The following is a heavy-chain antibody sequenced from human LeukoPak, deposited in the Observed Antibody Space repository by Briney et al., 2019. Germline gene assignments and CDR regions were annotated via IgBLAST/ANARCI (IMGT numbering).Heavy chain of an antibody. CDR2: IRASGGST. CDR3: AKGGCTSPFDY. V-gene: IGHV3-23*01. Sequence: PGGSLRLSCAASGFTFSSYAMTWVRQAPGKGLEWVSTIRASGGSTYYADSWMGRFTVSRDNSMTTLYLQMNSLRAEDTAVYYCAKGGCTSPFDYWRQGTLVTVSS. CDR1: GFTFSSYA. D-gene: IGHD2-2*01. J-gene: IGHJ4*02.